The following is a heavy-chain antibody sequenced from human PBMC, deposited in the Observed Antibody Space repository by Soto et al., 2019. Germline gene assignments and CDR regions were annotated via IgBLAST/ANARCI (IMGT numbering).Heavy chain of an antibody. V-gene: IGHV2-70*01. CDR2: IDWDDDK. J-gene: IGHJ6*02. CDR1: GFSLSTSGMC. CDR3: ARFTTIFGVVGYYYYGMDV. D-gene: IGHD3-3*01. Sequence: SGPTLVNPTQTLTLTCTFSGFSLSTSGMCVSWIRQPPGKALEWLALIDWDDDKYYSTSLKTRLTISKDTSKNQVVLTMTNMDPVDTATYYCARFTTIFGVVGYYYYGMDVWGQGTTVTVSS.